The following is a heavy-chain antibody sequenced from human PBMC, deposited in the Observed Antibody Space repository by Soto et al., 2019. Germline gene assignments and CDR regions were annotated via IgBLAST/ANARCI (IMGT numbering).Heavy chain of an antibody. V-gene: IGHV3-30*03. CDR1: GFTFIGYG. Sequence: PWGSLRLSCAASGFTFIGYGIHLFRQAPGKGLEWVAGISYDGREKNYAESVKGRFTISRDNSKNTVYLQMNSLRAEDTAMYYCAAGEPLNYRGQGTLVTVSS. CDR2: ISYDGREK. D-gene: IGHD3-10*01. J-gene: IGHJ4*02. CDR3: AAGEPLNY.